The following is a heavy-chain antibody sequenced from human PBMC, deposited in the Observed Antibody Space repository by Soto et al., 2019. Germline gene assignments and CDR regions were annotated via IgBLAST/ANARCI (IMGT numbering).Heavy chain of an antibody. CDR1: GFSLSTSGVG. D-gene: IGHD3-10*01. CDR2: IYWDDDK. V-gene: IGHV2-5*02. Sequence: QITLKESGPTLVKPTQTLTLTCNFSGFSLSTSGVGVGWISQPPGKALEWLALIYWDDDKPYSPSLKSRLTITKDTSKNQVVLTMANMDPVDTATYYCVHIRYGSGLFDYWGQGTLVTVSS. CDR3: VHIRYGSGLFDY. J-gene: IGHJ4*02.